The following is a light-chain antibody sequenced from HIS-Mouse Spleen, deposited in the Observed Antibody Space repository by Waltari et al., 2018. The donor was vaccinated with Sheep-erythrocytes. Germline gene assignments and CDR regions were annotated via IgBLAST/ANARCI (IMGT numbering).Light chain of an antibody. J-gene: IGKJ3*01. V-gene: IGKV1-9*01. CDR1: QGISSY. CDR3: QQLDSYPPA. CDR2: AAS. Sequence: DIQLTQSPSFLSASVGDRVTITCRASQGISSYLAWYQQKPGKAPKPLTYAASTLQSGVPSRFSGSGAGTEFTLTSSSLQPEDFATYYCQQLDSYPPAFGPGTKVDIK.